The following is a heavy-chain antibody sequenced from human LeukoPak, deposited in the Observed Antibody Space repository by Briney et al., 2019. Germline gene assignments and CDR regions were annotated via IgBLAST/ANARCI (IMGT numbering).Heavy chain of an antibody. CDR1: GGSFSGYY. D-gene: IGHD5-24*01. CDR2: INHSGST. CDR3: ARDSSRDGPSI. J-gene: IGHJ4*02. V-gene: IGHV4-34*01. Sequence: SETLSLTCAVYGGSFSGYYWSWIRQPPGKGLEWIGEINHSGSTNYNPSLKSRVTISVDTSKNQFSLKLSSVTAADTAVYYCARDSSRDGPSIWGQGTLVTVSS.